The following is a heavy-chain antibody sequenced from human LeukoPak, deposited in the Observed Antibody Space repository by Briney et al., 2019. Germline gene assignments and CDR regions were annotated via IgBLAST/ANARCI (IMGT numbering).Heavy chain of an antibody. J-gene: IGHJ4*02. Sequence: PSETLSLTCTVSGGSISSSSYYWGWIRQPPGKGLEWIGAMYYSGGTYYNPSLKSRVTIYVDTSKNQFSLKLNSVTAADTAVYYCARLAYDNSGYCYFDYWGQGTLVTVSS. V-gene: IGHV4-39*01. CDR1: GGSISSSSYY. CDR2: MYYSGGT. D-gene: IGHD3-22*01. CDR3: ARLAYDNSGYCYFDY.